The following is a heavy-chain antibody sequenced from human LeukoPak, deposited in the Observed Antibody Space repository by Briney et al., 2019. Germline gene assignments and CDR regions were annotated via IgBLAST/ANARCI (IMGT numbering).Heavy chain of an antibody. J-gene: IGHJ5*02. CDR1: GYTFTGYY. V-gene: IGHV1-2*02. CDR3: AQIAARTIAASEFDP. D-gene: IGHD6-6*01. CDR2: INPNSGGT. Sequence: GASVKVSCKASGYTFTGYYMHWVRQAPGQGLEWMGWINPNSGGTNYAQKFQGRVTMTRDTSISTAYMELSRLRSDDTAVYYCAQIAARTIAASEFDPWGQGTLVTVSS.